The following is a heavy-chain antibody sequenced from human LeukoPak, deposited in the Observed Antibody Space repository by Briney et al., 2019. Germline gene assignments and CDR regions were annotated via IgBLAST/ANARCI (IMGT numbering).Heavy chain of an antibody. J-gene: IGHJ4*02. V-gene: IGHV4-34*01. D-gene: IGHD3-3*01. CDR3: ARGGYYTRVGFDY. CDR2: INHSGST. Sequence: TWVRQPPGKGLEWIGEINHSGSTNYNPSLKSRVTISVDTSKNQFSLKLSSVTAADTAVYYCARGGYYTRVGFDYWGQGTLVTVSS.